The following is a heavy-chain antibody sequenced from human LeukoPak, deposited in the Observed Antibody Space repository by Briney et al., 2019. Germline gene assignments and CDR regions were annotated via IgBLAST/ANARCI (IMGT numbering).Heavy chain of an antibody. CDR1: GFSFSTDW. D-gene: IGHD6-19*01. CDR2: ISGSGGST. V-gene: IGHV3-23*01. Sequence: GGSLRLSCAASGFSFSTDWMTWVRQAPGKGLEWVSAISGSGGSTYYADSVKGWFTISRDNSKNTLYLQMNSLRAEDTAVYYCAKDRGPQWLVRFGIWGQGTMVTVSS. CDR3: AKDRGPQWLVRFGI. J-gene: IGHJ3*02.